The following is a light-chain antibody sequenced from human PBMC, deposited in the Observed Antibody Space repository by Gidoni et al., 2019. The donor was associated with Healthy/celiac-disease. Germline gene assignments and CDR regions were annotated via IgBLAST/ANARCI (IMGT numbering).Light chain of an antibody. J-gene: IGKJ1*01. CDR2: GAS. CDR1: HSVSSSY. CDR3: QQYDSSPHTWT. V-gene: IGKV3-20*01. Sequence: EIVLTQSPGTLSLSPGERATPSCRASHSVSSSYLAWYQQKPGQAPRLLIYGASSRATGIPDRFSGSGSGTDFTLTINRLEPEDFAVYYCQQYDSSPHTWTFGQGTKVEIK.